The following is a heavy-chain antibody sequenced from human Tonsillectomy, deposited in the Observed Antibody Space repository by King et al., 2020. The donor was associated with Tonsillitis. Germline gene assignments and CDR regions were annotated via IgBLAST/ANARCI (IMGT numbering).Heavy chain of an antibody. CDR2: ISGYNGNT. Sequence: QLVQSGAEVKKPGASVKVSCKASGYTFTSYGISWVRQAPGQGLEWMGWISGYNGNTNYAQKLQGRVTMTTDTSTSTAYMELRGLRSDDTAVYYCAREVIALDGPRGNNWFDPWGQGTLVTVSS. CDR3: AREVIALDGPRGNNWFDP. CDR1: GYTFTSYG. D-gene: IGHD6-19*01. J-gene: IGHJ5*02. V-gene: IGHV1-18*01.